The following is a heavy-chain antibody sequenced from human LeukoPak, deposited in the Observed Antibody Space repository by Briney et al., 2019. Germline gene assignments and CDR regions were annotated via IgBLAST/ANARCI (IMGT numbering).Heavy chain of an antibody. Sequence: GGSLRLSCAASGFTFSDYYMSWIRQAPGKGLEWVSYISSSGSTIYYADSVKGRFTIPRDNAKNSLYLQMNSLRAEDTAVYYCARHQLYCSGGSCYPWFDPWGQGTLVTVSS. CDR3: ARHQLYCSGGSCYPWFDP. CDR2: ISSSGSTI. V-gene: IGHV3-11*01. D-gene: IGHD2-15*01. J-gene: IGHJ5*02. CDR1: GFTFSDYY.